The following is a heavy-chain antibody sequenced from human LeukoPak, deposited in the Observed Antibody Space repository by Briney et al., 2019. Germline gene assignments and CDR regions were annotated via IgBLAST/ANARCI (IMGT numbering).Heavy chain of an antibody. CDR1: GFTFSSYW. V-gene: IGHV3-7*01. CDR2: IKQDGSEK. J-gene: IGHJ4*02. D-gene: IGHD6-13*01. Sequence: GGSLRLSCAASGFTFSSYWMSWVRQAPGKGLEWVANIKQDGSEKYYVDSVKGRFTISRDNAKNSLYLQMNSLRAEDTAVYYCAKAVGSISWSFDYWGQGTLVTVSS. CDR3: AKAVGSISWSFDY.